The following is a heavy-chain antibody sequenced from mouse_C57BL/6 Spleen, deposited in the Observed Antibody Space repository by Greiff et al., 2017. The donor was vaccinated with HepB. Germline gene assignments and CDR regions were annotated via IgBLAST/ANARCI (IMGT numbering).Heavy chain of an antibody. V-gene: IGHV6-3*01. D-gene: IGHD1-1*01. CDR1: GFTFSNYW. CDR3: AAPYYYGSSGFAY. Sequence: EVKVEESGGGLVQPGGSMKLSCVASGFTFSNYWMNWVRQSPEKGLEWVAQIRLKSDNYATHYAESVKGRFTISRDDSTSSVYLQMNNLRAEDTGIYYCAAPYYYGSSGFAYWGQGTLVTVSA. CDR2: IRLKSDNYAT. J-gene: IGHJ3*01.